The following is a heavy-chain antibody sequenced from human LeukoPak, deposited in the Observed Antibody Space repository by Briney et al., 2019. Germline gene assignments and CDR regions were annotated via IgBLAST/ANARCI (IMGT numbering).Heavy chain of an antibody. CDR2: IYYSGST. D-gene: IGHD3-10*01. CDR3: ARSKYGAPGLPFDY. Sequence: PSETLSPTCTVSGGSISSSSYYWGWIRQPPGKGLEWIGSIYYSGSTYYNPSLKSRVTISVDTSKNQFSLKLSSVTAADTAVYYCARSKYGAPGLPFDYWGQGTLVTVSS. J-gene: IGHJ4*02. CDR1: GGSISSSSYY. V-gene: IGHV4-39*07.